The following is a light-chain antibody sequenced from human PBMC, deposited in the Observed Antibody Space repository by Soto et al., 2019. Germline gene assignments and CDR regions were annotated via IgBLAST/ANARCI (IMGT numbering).Light chain of an antibody. CDR1: QSVSSSY. CDR3: QQYHTWPIT. CDR2: DAS. Sequence: EIVLTQSPGTLSLSPGERATLSCRASQSVSSSYLAWYQQKPGQAPRLLIYDASNKATGIPARFSGSGSGTEFTLTISSLQSEDCAIYYCQQYHTWPITFGGGTKVDIK. J-gene: IGKJ4*01. V-gene: IGKV3-20*01.